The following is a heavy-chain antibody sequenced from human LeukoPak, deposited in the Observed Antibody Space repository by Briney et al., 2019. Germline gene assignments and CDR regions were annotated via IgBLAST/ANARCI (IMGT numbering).Heavy chain of an antibody. J-gene: IGHJ4*02. Sequence: SETLSLTCTVSGGSISSTSYYWGWIRQPPGKGLEWIGSIYYSGSTYYNPSLKSRVTISLATSKNQFSLKLSSVTAADTTVYYCARHRYSAYASSDYWGQGTLVTVSS. CDR3: ARHRYSAYASSDY. D-gene: IGHD5-12*01. CDR1: GGSISSTSYY. CDR2: IYYSGST. V-gene: IGHV4-39*01.